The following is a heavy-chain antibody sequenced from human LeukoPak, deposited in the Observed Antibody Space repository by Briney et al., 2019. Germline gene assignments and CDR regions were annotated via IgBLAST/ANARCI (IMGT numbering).Heavy chain of an antibody. Sequence: PGGSLRLSCAASGFTFSSHAISWVRQAPGKGLEWVSLIRGSSDVIEYADSVRGRFTISRDNSKNTVSLQLNNLRAEDTALYYCAKGQSASSTFDCWGQGNLVTVSS. V-gene: IGHV3-23*01. J-gene: IGHJ4*02. CDR3: AKGQSASSTFDC. CDR1: GFTFSSHA. CDR2: IRGSSDVI.